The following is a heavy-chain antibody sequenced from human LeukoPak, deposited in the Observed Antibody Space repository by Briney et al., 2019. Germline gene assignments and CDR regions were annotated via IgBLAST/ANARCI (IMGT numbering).Heavy chain of an antibody. CDR2: ISAYNGNT. D-gene: IGHD3-10*01. V-gene: IGHV1-18*01. CDR3: ARVIELLWFGDNWFDP. Sequence: GASVKVSCKASGYTFTSYGISWVRQAPGQGLEWMGWISAYNGNTNYAQKLQGRVTMTTDTSTSTAYMELRSLRSDDTAVYYCARVIELLWFGDNWFDPSGQGTLVTVSS. J-gene: IGHJ5*02. CDR1: GYTFTSYG.